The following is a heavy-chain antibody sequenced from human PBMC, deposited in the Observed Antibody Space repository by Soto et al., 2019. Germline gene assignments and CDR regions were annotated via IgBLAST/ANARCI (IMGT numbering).Heavy chain of an antibody. CDR1: GYTFTSYG. J-gene: IGHJ3*02. Sequence: ASVKVSCKASGYTFTSYGSSWVRQAPGQGLEWMGWISAYNGNTNYAQKLQGRVTMTTDTSTSTAYMELRSLRSDDTAVYYCARGNILTGYYFVGASGDAFDIWGQGTMVTVSS. D-gene: IGHD3-9*01. CDR2: ISAYNGNT. CDR3: ARGNILTGYYFVGASGDAFDI. V-gene: IGHV1-18*01.